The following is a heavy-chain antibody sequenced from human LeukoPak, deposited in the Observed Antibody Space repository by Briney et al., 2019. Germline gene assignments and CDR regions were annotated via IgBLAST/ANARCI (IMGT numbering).Heavy chain of an antibody. CDR2: IWYDGSKK. J-gene: IGHJ4*02. V-gene: IGHV3-33*08. CDR3: ARDLLGYSYDAYYFDF. CDR1: GFTFSRYG. D-gene: IGHD5-18*01. Sequence: GRSLRLSCAASGFTFSRYGMHWVRQAPGKGLEWVAVIWYDGSKKYHADSVKGRFTISRDNSMNTLYLQMNSLRAEDTAVYYCARDLLGYSYDAYYFDFWGQGTLVTVSS.